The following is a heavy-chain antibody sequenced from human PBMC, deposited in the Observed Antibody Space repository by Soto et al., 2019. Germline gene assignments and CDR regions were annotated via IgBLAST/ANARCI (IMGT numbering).Heavy chain of an antibody. CDR2: ISSSSSYI. CDR3: ARSIAVADLLDY. CDR1: GFTFSSYS. V-gene: IGHV3-21*01. Sequence: GGSLRLSCAASGFTFSSYSMNWVRQAPGKGLEWVSSISSSSSYIYYADSVKGRFTISRDNAKNSLYLQMNSLRAEGTAVYYCARSIAVADLLDYWGQGTLVTVSS. J-gene: IGHJ4*02. D-gene: IGHD6-19*01.